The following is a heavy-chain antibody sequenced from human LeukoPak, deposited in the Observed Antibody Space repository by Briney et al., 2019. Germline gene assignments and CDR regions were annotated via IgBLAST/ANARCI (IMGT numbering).Heavy chain of an antibody. CDR3: ARELGSGFDAFDI. V-gene: IGHV3-48*04. J-gene: IGHJ3*02. Sequence: GGSLRLSCAASGFTFSSYGMHWVRQAPGKGLEWVSHISSSGSTIYYADSVKGRFTISRDNAKNSLYLQMNSLRAEDTAVYYCARELGSGFDAFDIWGQGTMVTVSS. CDR1: GFTFSSYG. CDR2: ISSSGSTI. D-gene: IGHD3-22*01.